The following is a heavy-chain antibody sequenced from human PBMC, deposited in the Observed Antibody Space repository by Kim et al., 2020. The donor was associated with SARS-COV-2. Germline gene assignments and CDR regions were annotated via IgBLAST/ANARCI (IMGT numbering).Heavy chain of an antibody. CDR1: GFTFSSYA. CDR2: ISYDGSNK. CDR3: ARPMVRGVYLSAFDI. Sequence: GGSLRLSCAASGFTFSSYAMHWVRQAPGKGLEWVAVISYDGSNKYYADSVKGRFTISRDNSKNTLYLQMNSLRAEDTAVYYCARPMVRGVYLSAFDIWGQGTMVTVSS. V-gene: IGHV3-30*04. J-gene: IGHJ3*02. D-gene: IGHD3-10*01.